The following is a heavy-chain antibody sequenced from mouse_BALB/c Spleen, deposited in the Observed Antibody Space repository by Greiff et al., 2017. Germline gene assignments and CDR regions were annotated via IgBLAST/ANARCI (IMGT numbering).Heavy chain of an antibody. CDR3: GRAGCVPTRWFAY. CDR2: ISSGSSTI. J-gene: IGHJ3*01. V-gene: IGHV5-17*02. Sequence: EVMLVESGGGLVQPGGSRKLSCAASGFTFSSFGMHWVRQAPEKGLEWVAYISSGSSTIYYADTVKGRFTISRDNPKNTLFLQMTRLMSEDTAMYYCGRAGCVPTRWFAYWGQGTLVTVSA. D-gene: IGHD4-1*01. CDR1: GFTFSSFG.